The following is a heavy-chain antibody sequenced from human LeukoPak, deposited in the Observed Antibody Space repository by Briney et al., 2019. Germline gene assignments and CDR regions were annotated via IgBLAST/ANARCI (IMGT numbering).Heavy chain of an antibody. CDR3: ARDTDDSSGYYGNFDY. CDR2: IIPIFGIA. D-gene: IGHD3-22*01. CDR1: GGTFSSYA. Sequence: SVNVSCKASGGTFSSYAISWVRQAPGQGLEWMGRIIPIFGIANYAQKFQGRVTITADKSTSTAYMELSSLRSEDTAVYYCARDTDDSSGYYGNFDYWGQGTLVTVSS. V-gene: IGHV1-69*04. J-gene: IGHJ4*02.